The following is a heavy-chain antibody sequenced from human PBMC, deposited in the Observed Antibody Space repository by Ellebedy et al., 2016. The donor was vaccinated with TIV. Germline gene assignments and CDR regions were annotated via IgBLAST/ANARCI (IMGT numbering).Heavy chain of an antibody. Sequence: SETLSLTXTVSNASISDYYWSWIRQVPGKGMEWIGYMYYSGTPKYNPSLKSRVTMSADTSKNQFSLKLTSVTAADTAVYYCARELSGNFFDFWGQGTLVTVSS. J-gene: IGHJ4*02. CDR1: NASISDYY. CDR2: MYYSGTP. V-gene: IGHV4-59*12. D-gene: IGHD1-26*01. CDR3: ARELSGNFFDF.